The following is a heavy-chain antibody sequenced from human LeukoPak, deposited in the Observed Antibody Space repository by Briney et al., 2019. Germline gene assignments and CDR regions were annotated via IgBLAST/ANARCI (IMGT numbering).Heavy chain of an antibody. CDR1: GGSFSGYY. CDR2: IDDSGGT. CDR3: ARHDFSSRVRGLYFDY. V-gene: IGHV4-34*01. D-gene: IGHD3-10*01. Sequence: EPLSLTCGVSGGSFSGYYWSLIRQPPEKGLEWSGEIDDSGGTSYNPSLKGRVTISVDTSKTQFSLKRSCVTAADTALYYGARHDFSSRVRGLYFDYWGQGTMVTVSS. J-gene: IGHJ4*02.